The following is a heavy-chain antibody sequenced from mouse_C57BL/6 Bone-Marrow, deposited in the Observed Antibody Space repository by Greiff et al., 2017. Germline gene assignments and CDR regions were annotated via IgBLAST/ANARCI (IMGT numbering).Heavy chain of an antibody. CDR3: ATGAVDY. Sequence: DVQLVESGGGLVKPGGSLKLSCAASGFTFSDYGMHWVRQAPEKGLEWVAYISRGSSTIYYADTVKGRFTLSRDNAKNTLFLQMTSLRSEDTAMYYCATGAVDYWGQGTTLTVSS. CDR1: GFTFSDYG. V-gene: IGHV5-17*01. D-gene: IGHD6-1*01. CDR2: ISRGSSTI. J-gene: IGHJ2*01.